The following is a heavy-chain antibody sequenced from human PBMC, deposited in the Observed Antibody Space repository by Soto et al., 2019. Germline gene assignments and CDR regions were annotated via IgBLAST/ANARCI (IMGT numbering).Heavy chain of an antibody. CDR1: CLTFTNYG. Sequence: GASAKVSCKDCCLTFTNYGIRLLRQYKWKGLEWMGWISAYNGNTNYAQKLQGRVTMTTDTSTSTAYMELRSLRSDDTAVYYCAREDCTNGVCYYGMDVWGQGTTVTVSS. CDR2: ISAYNGNT. V-gene: IGHV1-18*04. J-gene: IGHJ6*02. CDR3: AREDCTNGVCYYGMDV. D-gene: IGHD2-8*01.